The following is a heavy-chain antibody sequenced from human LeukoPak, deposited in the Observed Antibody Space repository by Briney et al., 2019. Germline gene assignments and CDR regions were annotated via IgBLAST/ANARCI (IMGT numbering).Heavy chain of an antibody. CDR2: IYYSGTT. J-gene: IGHJ4*02. V-gene: IGHV4-59*08. D-gene: IGHD1-26*01. CDR3: AAQGGATDY. CDR1: GGSISSYY. Sequence: SETLSLTCTVSGGSISSYYWSWIRQPPGKGLEWIGYIYYSGTTNYNPSPKSRVTISVDTSKNQFSLKLSSVTAADTAVYYCAAQGGATDYWGQGTLVTVSS.